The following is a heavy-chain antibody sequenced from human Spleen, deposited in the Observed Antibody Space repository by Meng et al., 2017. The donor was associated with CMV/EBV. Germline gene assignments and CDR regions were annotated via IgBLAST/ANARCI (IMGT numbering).Heavy chain of an antibody. V-gene: IGHV1-18*01. CDR3: ARELGYCSSTSCSRYYYYGMDV. CDR2: ISAYNGNT. D-gene: IGHD2-2*01. Sequence: ASVKVSCKASGGTFSSFSFSWVRQAPGQGLEWMGWISAYNGNTNYAQKLQGRVTMTTDTSTSTAYMELRSLRSDDTAVYYCARELGYCSSTSCSRYYYYGMDVWGQGTTVTVSS. J-gene: IGHJ6*02. CDR1: GGTFSSFS.